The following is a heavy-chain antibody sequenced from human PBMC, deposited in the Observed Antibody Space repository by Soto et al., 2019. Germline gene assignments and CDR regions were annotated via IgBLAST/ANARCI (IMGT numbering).Heavy chain of an antibody. CDR2: IDPSDSYT. Sequence: EVQLVQSGAEVKKPGESLRISCKGSGYSFTSYWISWVRQMPGKGLEWMGRIDPSDSYTNYSPSFQGHVTISADKYISNAHVQWRSLKASNTAMYFCESMRAMGDDAFEIWGQGTKVTVSS. J-gene: IGHJ3*02. CDR3: ESMRAMGDDAFEI. V-gene: IGHV5-10-1*03. CDR1: GYSFTSYW. D-gene: IGHD5-18*01.